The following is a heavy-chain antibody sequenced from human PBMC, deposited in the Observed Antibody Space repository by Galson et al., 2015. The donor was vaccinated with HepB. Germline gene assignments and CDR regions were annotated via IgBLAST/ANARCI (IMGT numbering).Heavy chain of an antibody. D-gene: IGHD1-1*01. Sequence: QSGAEVKKPGESLKISCKGSGYSFTSYWIGWVRQMPGKGLEWMGIIYPGDSDTRYSPSFQGQVTISADKSISTAYLQWSSLKASDTAMYYCARLYHNWNDVVRYAFDIWGQGTMVTVSS. J-gene: IGHJ3*02. V-gene: IGHV5-51*01. CDR1: GYSFTSYW. CDR2: IYPGDSDT. CDR3: ARLYHNWNDVVRYAFDI.